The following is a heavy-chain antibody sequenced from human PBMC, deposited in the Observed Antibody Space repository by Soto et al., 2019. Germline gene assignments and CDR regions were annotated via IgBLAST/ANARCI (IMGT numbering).Heavy chain of an antibody. Sequence: VQLQESGPGLVKPSETLSLTCTVSGGSINNYYWSWIRQPPGKGLEWIGYIYYSGGTNYNPSLRSRVTISVETPKNRFSLNVTSVTAAVTVIYCCARHRRQGSIGWYGVDSWGQGTLVTVSS. CDR1: GGSINNYY. D-gene: IGHD6-13*01. V-gene: IGHV4-59*08. J-gene: IGHJ4*02. CDR3: ARHRRQGSIGWYGVDS. CDR2: IYYSGGT.